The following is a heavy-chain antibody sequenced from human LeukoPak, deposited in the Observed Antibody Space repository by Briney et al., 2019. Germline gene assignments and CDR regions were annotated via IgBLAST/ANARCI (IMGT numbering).Heavy chain of an antibody. J-gene: IGHJ6*03. V-gene: IGHV4-34*01. D-gene: IGHD1-14*01. CDR1: GGSFSGYY. CDR2: INHSGST. Sequence: SSETLSLTCAVYGGSFSGYYWSWIRQPPGKGLEWIGEINHSGSTNYNPSLKSRVTISVDTSKNQFSLRLSSVTAADTAVYYCARGTGPYYYYYMGVWGKGTTVTVSS. CDR3: ARGTGPYYYYYMGV.